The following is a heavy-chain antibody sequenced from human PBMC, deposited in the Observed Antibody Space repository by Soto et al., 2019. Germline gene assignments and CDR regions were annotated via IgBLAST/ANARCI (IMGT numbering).Heavy chain of an antibody. Sequence: PGGSLRLSCAASGFTFSSYGMHWVRQAPGKGLEWVAVISYDGSNKYYAASVKGRFTISRDNAKNTLYLQMNSLRAEDTAVYYCAKEESYDYDSSGPPGAFEIWGQGTMVAVSS. CDR2: ISYDGSNK. V-gene: IGHV3-30*18. CDR1: GFTFSSYG. D-gene: IGHD3-22*01. J-gene: IGHJ3*02. CDR3: AKEESYDYDSSGPPGAFEI.